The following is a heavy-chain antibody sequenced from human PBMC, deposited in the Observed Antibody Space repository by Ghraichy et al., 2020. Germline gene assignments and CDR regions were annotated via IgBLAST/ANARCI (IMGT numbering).Heavy chain of an antibody. CDR1: GFTFSIYG. CDR3: AKAHDCSGDCLIFDY. Sequence: GALRLSCAASGFTFSIYGMHWVRQAAGKGLEWVALISHDGSNQYYADSVKGRFTISRDNSKNTLYLQMNSLRPEDTAVYYCAKAHDCSGDCLIFDYWGQGTLVTVPS. CDR2: ISHDGSNQ. J-gene: IGHJ4*02. V-gene: IGHV3-30*18. D-gene: IGHD2-21*02.